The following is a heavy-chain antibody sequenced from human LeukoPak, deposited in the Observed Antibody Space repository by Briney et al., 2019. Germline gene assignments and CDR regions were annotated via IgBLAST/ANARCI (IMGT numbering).Heavy chain of an antibody. CDR2: IYYSGST. CDR3: ARHAVEAASRWFDP. Sequence: SETRSLTWTVAGDSMSSSHYCWGWIRQPPGRGLEWIGSIYYSGSTYYNPSLKSRGTMSVETSKKQCSLKLRSVTAADTAVYYCARHAVEAASRWFDPWGQGTLVTVSS. V-gene: IGHV4-39*01. J-gene: IGHJ5*02. D-gene: IGHD1-1*01. CDR1: GDSMSSSHYC.